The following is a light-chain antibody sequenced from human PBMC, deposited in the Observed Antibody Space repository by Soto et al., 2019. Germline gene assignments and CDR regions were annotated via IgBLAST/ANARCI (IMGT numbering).Light chain of an antibody. CDR1: ESVSSN. CDR3: QQYNNWLT. Sequence: EIGMTQSPATLSVSPGERATLSCRASESVSSNLAWYQQKPGQAPRLLIYGASTRATGIRARFSGSGSGTEFTLTISSLQSEDFALYYCQQYNNWLTFGGGTKVEIK. V-gene: IGKV3-15*01. CDR2: GAS. J-gene: IGKJ4*01.